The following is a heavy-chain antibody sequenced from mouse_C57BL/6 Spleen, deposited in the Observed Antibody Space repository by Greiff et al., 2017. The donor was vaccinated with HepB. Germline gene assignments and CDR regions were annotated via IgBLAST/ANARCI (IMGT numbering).Heavy chain of an antibody. V-gene: IGHV1-42*01. CDR3: ARGGLLRYY. D-gene: IGHD1-1*01. CDR2: INPSTGGT. CDR1: GYSFTGYY. Sequence: EVHLVESGPELVKPGASVKISCKASGYSFTGYYMNWVKQSPEKSLEWIGEINPSTGGTTYNQKFKAKATLTVDKSSSTAYMQLKSLTSEDSAVYYCARGGLLRYYWGQGTTLTVSS. J-gene: IGHJ2*01.